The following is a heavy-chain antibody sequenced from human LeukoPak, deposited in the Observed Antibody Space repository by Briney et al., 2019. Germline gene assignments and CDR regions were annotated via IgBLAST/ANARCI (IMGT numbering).Heavy chain of an antibody. CDR1: GFTFSSYA. Sequence: PGGSLRLSCAATGFTFSSYAMSWVRQTPGKGLEWVSAISGGGDITYYADSVTGRFTISRDNSKDTLFLQMHSLRPGDTAVYYCVREDTPATANYWGQGTPVTISS. CDR3: VREDTPATANY. D-gene: IGHD2-21*02. CDR2: ISGGGDIT. J-gene: IGHJ4*02. V-gene: IGHV3-23*01.